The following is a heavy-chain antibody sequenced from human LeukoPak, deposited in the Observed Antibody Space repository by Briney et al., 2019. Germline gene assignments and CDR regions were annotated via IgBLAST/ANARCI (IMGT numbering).Heavy chain of an antibody. CDR3: ARINWYFDV. Sequence: PGGSLRLSCAASGFTVSSNYMSWVRQAPGKGLEWVSILYSDGTTNYADSVKGRFTISRHNSKNTLYLQMNSLRAEDTAVYYCARINWYFDVWGRGTLVTVSS. CDR2: LYSDGTT. CDR1: GFTVSSNY. V-gene: IGHV3-53*04. J-gene: IGHJ2*01.